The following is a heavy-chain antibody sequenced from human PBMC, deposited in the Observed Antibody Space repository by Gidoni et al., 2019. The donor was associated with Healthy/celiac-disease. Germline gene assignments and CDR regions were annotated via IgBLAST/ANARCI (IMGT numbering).Heavy chain of an antibody. D-gene: IGHD5-12*01. J-gene: IGHJ6*02. V-gene: IGHV3-11*01. Sequence: QVQLVESGGGLVKPGGSLRLSCAAPGFTFSDYYMSWTRQAPGKGLEWVSYISSSGSTTYYADSVKGRFTISRDNAKNSLYLQMNSLRAEDTAVYYCARDATILPYYGMDVWGQGTTVTVSS. CDR2: ISSSGSTT. CDR3: ARDATILPYYGMDV. CDR1: GFTFSDYY.